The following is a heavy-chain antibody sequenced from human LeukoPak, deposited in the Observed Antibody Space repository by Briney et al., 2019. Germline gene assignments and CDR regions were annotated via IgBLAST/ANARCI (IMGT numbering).Heavy chain of an antibody. CDR3: ARDGSGSDYGMDV. CDR1: GGSISSYY. D-gene: IGHD3-10*01. V-gene: IGHV4-59*01. J-gene: IGHJ6*02. CDR2: IYYSGST. Sequence: SETLSLTCTDSGGSISSYYWSWIRQPPGKGLEWIGYIYYSGSTNYNPSLKSRVTISVDTSKNQFSLKLSSVTAADTTVYYCARDGSGSDYGMDVWGQGTTVTVSS.